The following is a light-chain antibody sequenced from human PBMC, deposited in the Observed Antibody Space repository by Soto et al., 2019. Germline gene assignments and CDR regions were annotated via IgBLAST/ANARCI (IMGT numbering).Light chain of an antibody. Sequence: EIVMTQSPATLSVSPGERATLSCRASHSVSSNLAWYQQKPGQAPRLLFYGASTRATGIPARFSGSGSGTEFTLTISSLQSEDFAVYYCQHYNNWPPWTFGQGTKVEIK. CDR2: GAS. V-gene: IGKV3-15*01. CDR1: HSVSSN. J-gene: IGKJ1*01. CDR3: QHYNNWPPWT.